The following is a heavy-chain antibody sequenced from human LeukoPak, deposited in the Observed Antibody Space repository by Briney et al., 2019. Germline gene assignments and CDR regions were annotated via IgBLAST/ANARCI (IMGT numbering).Heavy chain of an antibody. CDR1: GGSISSYY. D-gene: IGHD3-10*01. Sequence: PSETLSLTCTVSGGSISSYYWSWIRQPAGKGLEWIGRIYTSGSTNYNPSLKSRVTISVDTSKNQFSLKLSSVTAADTAVYYCAREAAKNYYGSGSYYSSGLSWGQGTLVTVSS. CDR3: AREAAKNYYGSGSYYSSGLS. CDR2: IYTSGST. V-gene: IGHV4-4*07. J-gene: IGHJ4*02.